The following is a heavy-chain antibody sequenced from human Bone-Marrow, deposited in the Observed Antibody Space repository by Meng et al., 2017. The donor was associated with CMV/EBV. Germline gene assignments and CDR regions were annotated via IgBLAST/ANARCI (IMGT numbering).Heavy chain of an antibody. D-gene: IGHD4-17*01. CDR2: IIPVFGSA. CDR3: ARAPTYGDYEPDF. V-gene: IGHV1-69*05. CDR1: GGTFSSYA. Sequence: CKASGGTFSSYAISWVRQAPGQGLEWMGGIIPVFGSANYAHKFQGRVTITMDESTSTAYMELSSLRSEDTAMYYCARAPTYGDYEPDFWGQGTLVTVSS. J-gene: IGHJ4*02.